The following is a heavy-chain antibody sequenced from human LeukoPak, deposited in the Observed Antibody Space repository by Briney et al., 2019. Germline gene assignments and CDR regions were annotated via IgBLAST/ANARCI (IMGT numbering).Heavy chain of an antibody. CDR3: AKDEGYCSSTRCSRSFDY. V-gene: IGHV3-30*18. Sequence: GGSLRLSCAASGFTFSSYGMHWVRQAPGKGLEWVAVISYDGSNKYYAESVKGRFTISRDNSKNTLSLQMNSLRAEDTAVYYCAKDEGYCSSTRCSRSFDYWGQGTLVTVSS. J-gene: IGHJ4*02. D-gene: IGHD2-2*01. CDR2: ISYDGSNK. CDR1: GFTFSSYG.